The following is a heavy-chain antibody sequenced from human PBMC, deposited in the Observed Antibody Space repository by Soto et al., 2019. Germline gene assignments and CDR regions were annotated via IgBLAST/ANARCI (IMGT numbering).Heavy chain of an antibody. CDR1: GGSFSGYY. Sequence: SETLSLTCAVYGGSFSGYYWSWIRQPPGKGLEWIGEINHSGSTNYNPSLKSRVTISVDTSKNQFSLKLSSVTAADTAVYYCARGPYSPTPFDYWGQGTLVTVSS. D-gene: IGHD5-18*01. CDR3: ARGPYSPTPFDY. V-gene: IGHV4-34*01. CDR2: INHSGST. J-gene: IGHJ4*02.